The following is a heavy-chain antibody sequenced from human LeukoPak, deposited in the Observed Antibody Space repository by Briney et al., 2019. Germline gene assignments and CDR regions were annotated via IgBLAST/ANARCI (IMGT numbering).Heavy chain of an antibody. CDR3: ARVNYYASGSYGVPDY. Sequence: ASETLSLTCTVSGGSISSYYWSWIRQPPGKGLEWIGYIYYSGSTNYNPSLKSRVTISVDTSKNQFSLKLSSVTAADTAVYYCARVNYYASGSYGVPDYWGQGTLVTVSS. D-gene: IGHD3-10*01. V-gene: IGHV4-59*01. CDR2: IYYSGST. J-gene: IGHJ4*02. CDR1: GGSISSYY.